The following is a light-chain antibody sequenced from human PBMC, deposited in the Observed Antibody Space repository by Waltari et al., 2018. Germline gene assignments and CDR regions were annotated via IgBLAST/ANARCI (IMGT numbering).Light chain of an antibody. Sequence: SYDLTQPTSVSVSPGQTGSISCSGDNLGDEHACWYQKKAGQSPILGIFEDDKRPSGIPEQFSGPKSGNTATLTISGAQSSDEADYYCQTWDRKSLVVGGGTKLTVL. CDR1: NLGDEH. CDR3: QTWDRKSLV. CDR2: EDD. J-gene: IGLJ3*02. V-gene: IGLV3-1*01.